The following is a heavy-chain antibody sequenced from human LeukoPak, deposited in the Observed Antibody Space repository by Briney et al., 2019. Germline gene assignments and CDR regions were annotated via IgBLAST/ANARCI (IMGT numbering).Heavy chain of an antibody. Sequence: GGSLRLSCAASEFTFTSYELNWVRQAPGKGLEWVSYISSSGNTISYADSVKGGFTISRDNAENSLYLQDISLRAEDTAVYYWARGPSIAARYDAFDIWGQGTMVTVSS. V-gene: IGHV3-48*03. CDR2: ISSSGNTI. D-gene: IGHD6-6*01. CDR1: EFTFTSYE. CDR3: ARGPSIAARYDAFDI. J-gene: IGHJ3*02.